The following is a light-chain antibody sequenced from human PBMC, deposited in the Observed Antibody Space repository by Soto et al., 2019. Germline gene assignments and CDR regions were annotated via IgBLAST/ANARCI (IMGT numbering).Light chain of an antibody. J-gene: IGKJ4*01. V-gene: IGKV1-17*03. CDR2: AAS. CDR3: QQSYSTPLT. Sequence: DIQMTQSPSAMSASVGDRVTITCRASQGISNYLAWFQQKPGKVPKRLIYAASSLQSGVPSRFSGSGSGTEFTLTISCLQPEDFAIYFCQQSYSTPLTFGGGTKVEIK. CDR1: QGISNY.